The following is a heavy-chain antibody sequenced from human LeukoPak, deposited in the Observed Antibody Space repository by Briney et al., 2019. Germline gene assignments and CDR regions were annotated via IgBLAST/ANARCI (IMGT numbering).Heavy chain of an antibody. J-gene: IGHJ4*02. CDR2: TNPNSGGT. Sequence: GASVKVSCKASGYTFTGYYMHWVRQAPGQGLEWMGCTNPNSGGTNYAQRFQGRVTMTRDTSISTAYMDLSRMRSNDTAVYYCARADTVSFDYWGQGTLVTVSS. CDR1: GYTFTGYY. V-gene: IGHV1-2*02. D-gene: IGHD4-17*01. CDR3: ARADTVSFDY.